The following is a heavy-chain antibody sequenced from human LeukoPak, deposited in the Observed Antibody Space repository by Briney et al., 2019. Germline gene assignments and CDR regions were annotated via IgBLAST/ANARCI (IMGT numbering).Heavy chain of an antibody. D-gene: IGHD3-10*01. V-gene: IGHV1-69*01. J-gene: IGHJ3*02. CDR1: GGTFSSYV. Sequence: SVKVSCKASGGTFSSYVISWVRQAPGQGLEWMGGIIPIFGTANYAQKFQGRVTITADESTSTAYMELSSLRSEDTAVYYCARDRLPYYYGSGSYHDAFDIWGQGTMVTVSS. CDR3: ARDRLPYYYGSGSYHDAFDI. CDR2: IIPIFGTA.